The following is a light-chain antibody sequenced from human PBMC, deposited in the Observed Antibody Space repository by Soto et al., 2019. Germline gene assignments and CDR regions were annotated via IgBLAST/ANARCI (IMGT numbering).Light chain of an antibody. J-gene: IGLJ2*01. CDR2: EVT. CDR1: INDVGGYNY. V-gene: IGLV2-14*01. CDR3: SSYTITSTCV. Sequence: QSVLTQPASVSGSPGQSITISCTGTINDVGGYNYVSWYQHHPGKAPKLMIYEVTNRPSGVSDRFSGSKSGNTASLTISGLQAEDEADYYCSSYTITSTCVFGCGTKLTVL.